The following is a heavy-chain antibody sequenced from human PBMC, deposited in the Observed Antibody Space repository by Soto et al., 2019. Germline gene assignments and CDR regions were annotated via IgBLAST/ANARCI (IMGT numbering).Heavy chain of an antibody. CDR3: ARFGNTMVRGLIYYGMDV. J-gene: IGHJ6*02. Sequence: PGGSLRLSCAASGFTFSSYDMHWVRQATGKGLEWVSAIGTAGDTYYPGSVKGRFTISRENAKNSLYLQMNSLRAGDTAVYYCARFGNTMVRGLIYYGMDVWGQGTTVTVSS. V-gene: IGHV3-13*04. CDR1: GFTFSSYD. CDR2: IGTAGDT. D-gene: IGHD3-10*01.